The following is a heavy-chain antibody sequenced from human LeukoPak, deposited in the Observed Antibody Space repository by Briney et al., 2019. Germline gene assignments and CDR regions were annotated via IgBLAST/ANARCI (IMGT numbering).Heavy chain of an antibody. CDR1: GFTFSNYW. CDR3: TGGQSVGD. Sequence: GGSLRLSCEVSGFTFSNYWMSWVRQAPGKGLEWVANINEAGNEKYYVDSVKGRFTISRDNAKNSVYLQMNSLRVEDTAVYYCTGGQSVGDWGQGTLVTVSS. D-gene: IGHD4-23*01. J-gene: IGHJ4*02. CDR2: INEAGNEK. V-gene: IGHV3-7*01.